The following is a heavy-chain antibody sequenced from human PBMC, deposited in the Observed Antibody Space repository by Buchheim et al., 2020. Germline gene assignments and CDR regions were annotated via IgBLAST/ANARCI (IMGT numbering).Heavy chain of an antibody. CDR2: ISGNINTI. V-gene: IGHV3-11*01. CDR3: AKVRLPGSSWDAFDI. Sequence: QVLLVESGGGLVKPGGSLRLSCAASGFTFSDYVMSWIRQAPGKGLEWISYISGNINTIYYADSVVGRFTISRAHAKNSLYLQMSSLRTEDTAVYYCAKVRLPGSSWDAFDIWGQGT. D-gene: IGHD6-13*01. J-gene: IGHJ3*02. CDR1: GFTFSDYV.